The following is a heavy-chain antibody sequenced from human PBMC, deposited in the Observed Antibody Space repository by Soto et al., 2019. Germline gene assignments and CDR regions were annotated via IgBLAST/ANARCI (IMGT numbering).Heavy chain of an antibody. CDR1: GGSITSSYY. CDR3: ATIPATTIPTDY. Sequence: SSETLSLTCTVSGGSITSSYYWGWIRQPPGKGLEWIGSIYYSGSTYYNPSLKSRVTISVDTSKNQFSLKLSSVTAAGTAVYYCATIPATTIPTDYWGQGTLVTVSS. V-gene: IGHV4-39*01. CDR2: IYYSGST. D-gene: IGHD2-2*02. J-gene: IGHJ4*02.